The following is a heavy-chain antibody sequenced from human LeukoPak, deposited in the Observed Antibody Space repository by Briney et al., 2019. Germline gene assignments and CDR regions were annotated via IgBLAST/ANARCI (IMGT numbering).Heavy chain of an antibody. Sequence: GGSLRLSCAASEFTFSSFAMSWVRQAPGRGLEWISSISGPGDKTHYTDSVKGRFTIPRDNSKNTLYLYMNTLRAADTAVYYCAKPTIPARPFLTYLYYYLDVWGEGATVIVSS. CDR3: AKPTIPARPFLTYLYYYLDV. CDR1: EFTFSSFA. J-gene: IGHJ6*03. CDR2: ISGPGDKT. D-gene: IGHD6-6*01. V-gene: IGHV3-23*01.